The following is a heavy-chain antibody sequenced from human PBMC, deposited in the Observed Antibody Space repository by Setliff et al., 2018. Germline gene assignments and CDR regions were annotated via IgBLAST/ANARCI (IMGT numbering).Heavy chain of an antibody. CDR3: AKEPALSLTESIRRSYYDYALDV. D-gene: IGHD3-10*01. J-gene: IGHJ6*02. V-gene: IGHV1-18*01. Sequence: ASVKVSCKASGYTFEYFGISWVRQAPGQGLEWMGWISGHNGKTNIAQKFQGRLTLTADTSTNTAYMELWSLTSDDTAIYFCAKEPALSLTESIRRSYYDYALDVWGQGTTVTVSS. CDR1: GYTFEYFG. CDR2: ISGHNGKT.